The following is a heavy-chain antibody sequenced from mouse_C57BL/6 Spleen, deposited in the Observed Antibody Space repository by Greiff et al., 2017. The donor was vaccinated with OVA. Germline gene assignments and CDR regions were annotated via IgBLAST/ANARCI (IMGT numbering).Heavy chain of an antibody. Sequence: EVQLMESGGGLVKPGGSLKLSCAASGFTFSDYGMHWVRQAPEKGLEWVAYISSGSSTIYYADTVKGRFTISRDNAKNTLFLQMTSLRSEDTAMYYCGRRGYLWYFDVWGTGTTVTVSS. V-gene: IGHV5-17*01. CDR2: ISSGSSTI. CDR3: GRRGYLWYFDV. CDR1: GFTFSDYG. J-gene: IGHJ1*03.